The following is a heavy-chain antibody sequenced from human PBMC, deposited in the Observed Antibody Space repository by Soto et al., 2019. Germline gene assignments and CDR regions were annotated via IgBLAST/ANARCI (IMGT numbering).Heavy chain of an antibody. J-gene: IGHJ4*02. CDR2: IYYGGST. D-gene: IGHD7-27*01. V-gene: IGHV4-59*08. CDR1: GGSISTDC. CDR3: AKNWNWGSLVH. Sequence: SETLSLTCSVSGGSISTDCWSWIRQSPGKGLEWIGFIYYGGSTNYNPSLKSRVTISVDTPKNQFSLKLSSVTAADTAVYYCAKNWNWGSLVHWGQGTLVTVSS.